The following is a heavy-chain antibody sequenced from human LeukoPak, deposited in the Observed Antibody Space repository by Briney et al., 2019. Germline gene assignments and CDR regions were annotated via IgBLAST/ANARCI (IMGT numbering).Heavy chain of an antibody. J-gene: IGHJ4*02. CDR3: ASANCGGDCYISAY. CDR2: ISGSGGST. D-gene: IGHD2-21*02. V-gene: IGHV3-23*01. CDR1: GFTFSSSA. Sequence: GGSLRLSCAGSGFTFSSSAMSWVRQAPGKGLEWVSAISGSGGSTYYADSVKGRFTLSRDNSKNTLYLQMNSLGAEDTAVYYCASANCGGDCYISAYWGQGTLVTVSS.